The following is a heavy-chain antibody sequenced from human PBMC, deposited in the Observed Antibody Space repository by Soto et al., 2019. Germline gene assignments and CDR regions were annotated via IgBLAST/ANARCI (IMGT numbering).Heavy chain of an antibody. Sequence: GGSLRLSCAASGFTFSGSAMHWVRQASGKGLGWVGRIRSKANSYATAYAASVKGRFTISRDDSKNTAYLQMNSLKTEDTAVYYCTRPPFYDSSGYYEDYWGQGTLVTVSS. V-gene: IGHV3-73*01. CDR2: IRSKANSYAT. J-gene: IGHJ4*02. D-gene: IGHD3-22*01. CDR3: TRPPFYDSSGYYEDY. CDR1: GFTFSGSA.